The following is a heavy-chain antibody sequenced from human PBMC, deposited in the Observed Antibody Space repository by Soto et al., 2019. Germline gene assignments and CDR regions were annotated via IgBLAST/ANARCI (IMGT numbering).Heavy chain of an antibody. V-gene: IGHV1-24*01. CDR3: ATLESNLGLSGNYFNYFDY. CDR2: FDPEYADT. CDR1: GYTLSVLS. D-gene: IGHD3-10*01. Sequence: APVKVSCKVSGYTLSVLSMYWERQPPGKGLVWMGGFDPEYADTIYAQKFKGRVTMTEDKSTDSADMELSSLGSEDTAVYYCATLESNLGLSGNYFNYFDYWGQGTLVTAPQ. J-gene: IGHJ4*02.